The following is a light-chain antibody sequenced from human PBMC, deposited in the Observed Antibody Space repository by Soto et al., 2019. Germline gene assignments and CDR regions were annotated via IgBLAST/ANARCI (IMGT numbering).Light chain of an antibody. CDR1: SSDVGGYNY. J-gene: IGLJ3*02. Sequence: QSALTQPRSVSGSPGQSVTISCTGTSSDVGGYNYVSWYQQHPGKAPKVMIFDVSKRPSGVPDRFSGSKSGNTASLTISGLQAEDEADYYCCSYADSNTWVFGGGTKVTVL. V-gene: IGLV2-11*01. CDR2: DVS. CDR3: CSYADSNTWV.